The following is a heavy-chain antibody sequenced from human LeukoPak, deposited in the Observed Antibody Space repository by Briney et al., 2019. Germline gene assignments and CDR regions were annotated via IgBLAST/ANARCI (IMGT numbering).Heavy chain of an antibody. CDR1: GFTFSSHT. CDR2: ISGSGSTI. D-gene: IGHD6-19*01. V-gene: IGHV3-48*03. Sequence: GGSLRLSCAASGFTFSSHTMTWVRQAPGKGLEWVSYISGSGSTIYYGDSLKGRFTISRDNANNSLYLQMNSLRVEDTAVYYCATLWDPVAGTTQPLLWGQGTLVTVSS. CDR3: ATLWDPVAGTTQPLL. J-gene: IGHJ4*02.